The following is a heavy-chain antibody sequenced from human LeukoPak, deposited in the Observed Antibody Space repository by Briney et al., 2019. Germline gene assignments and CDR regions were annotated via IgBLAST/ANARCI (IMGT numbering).Heavy chain of an antibody. CDR2: ITPSGATT. Sequence: GGSLRLSCAASGFTFSSYAMSWVRQAPGKGLQWVSGITPSGATTFYADSVRGRFTTSRDNSKSTLYLQMNSLRAEDTAVYYCAATVPTIRYGFWGQGTLVTVSS. D-gene: IGHD5-24*01. V-gene: IGHV3-23*01. J-gene: IGHJ4*02. CDR1: GFTFSSYA. CDR3: AATVPTIRYGF.